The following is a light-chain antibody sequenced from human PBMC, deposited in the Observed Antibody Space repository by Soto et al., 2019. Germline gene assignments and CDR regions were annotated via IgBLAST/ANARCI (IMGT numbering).Light chain of an antibody. CDR3: QSYDSSLSGSLVV. V-gene: IGLV1-40*01. CDR2: GNS. CDR1: SSNIGAGYD. J-gene: IGLJ2*01. Sequence: QSVLTQPPSVSGAPGQRVTISCTGSSSNIGAGYDVHWYQQLPGTAPKLLIYGNSNRPSGVPDRFSGSKSGTSASLAITGLQAEDEADYYCQSYDSSLSGSLVVCGGGTKLTVL.